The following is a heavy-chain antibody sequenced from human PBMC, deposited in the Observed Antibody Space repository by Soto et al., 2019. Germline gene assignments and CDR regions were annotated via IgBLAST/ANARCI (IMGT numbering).Heavy chain of an antibody. CDR1: GGSFSGYY. CDR2: INHSGST. V-gene: IGHV4-34*01. J-gene: IGHJ6*02. Sequence: SETLSLTCAVYGGSFSGYYWSWIRQPPGKGLEWIGEINHSGSTNYNPSLKSRVTISVDTSKNQFSLKLSSVTAADTAVYYCAGAVVATIYYYGMAGRGQRTTVPVSS. CDR3: AGAVVATIYYYGMAG. D-gene: IGHD5-12*01.